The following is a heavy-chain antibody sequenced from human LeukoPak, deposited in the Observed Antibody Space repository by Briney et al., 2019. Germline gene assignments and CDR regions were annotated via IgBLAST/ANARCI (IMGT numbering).Heavy chain of an antibody. CDR2: IYPGDSDT. D-gene: IGHD3-22*01. Sequence: GESLKISCKGSGYSFTSYWIGWVRQMPGKGLEWMGIIYPGDSDTRYSPSFQGQVTISADKSISTAYLQWSSLRASDTAMYYCATRYNYYDSSGYYYFDYWGQGTLVTVSS. J-gene: IGHJ4*02. V-gene: IGHV5-51*01. CDR1: GYSFTSYW. CDR3: ATRYNYYDSSGYYYFDY.